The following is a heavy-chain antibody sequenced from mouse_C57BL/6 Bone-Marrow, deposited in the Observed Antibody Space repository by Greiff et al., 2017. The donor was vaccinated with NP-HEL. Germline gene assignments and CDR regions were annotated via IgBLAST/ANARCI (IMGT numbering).Heavy chain of an antibody. V-gene: IGHV1-55*01. CDR1: GYTFTSYW. CDR2: IYPGSGST. J-gene: IGHJ4*01. CDR3: ARGRAIYYGYDESAMDY. Sequence: VQLQQSGAELVKPGASVKMSCKASGYTFTSYWITWVKQRPGQGLEWIGDIYPGSGSTNYNEKFKSKATLTVDTSSSTAYMQLSSLTSEDSAVYYCARGRAIYYGYDESAMDYWGQGTSVTVSS. D-gene: IGHD2-2*01.